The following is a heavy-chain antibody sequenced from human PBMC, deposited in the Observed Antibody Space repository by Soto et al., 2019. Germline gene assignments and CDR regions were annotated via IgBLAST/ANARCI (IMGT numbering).Heavy chain of an antibody. Sequence: GASVKVSCKASGYTFTSYGISWVRQAPGQGLEWMGWISAYNGNTNYAQKLQGRVTMTTDTSTSTAYMELRSLRSDDTAVYYCARNSIVVVVAANVWFDPWGQGTLVTVSS. J-gene: IGHJ5*02. CDR2: ISAYNGNT. CDR3: ARNSIVVVVAANVWFDP. V-gene: IGHV1-18*01. D-gene: IGHD2-15*01. CDR1: GYTFTSYG.